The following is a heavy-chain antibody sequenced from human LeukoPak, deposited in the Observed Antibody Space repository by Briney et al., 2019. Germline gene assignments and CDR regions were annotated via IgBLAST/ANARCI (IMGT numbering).Heavy chain of an antibody. CDR2: IYYSGST. V-gene: IGHV4-61*05. Sequence: SETLSLTCTVSGGSISSSIYFWGWIRQPPGKGLEWIGYIYYSGSTYYNPSLRSRVTISVDTSKNQFSLKLSSVTATDTAVYYCARRGYITGYDLTWGQGTLVTVSS. CDR3: ARRGYITGYDLT. J-gene: IGHJ5*02. CDR1: GGSISSSIYF. D-gene: IGHD5-12*01.